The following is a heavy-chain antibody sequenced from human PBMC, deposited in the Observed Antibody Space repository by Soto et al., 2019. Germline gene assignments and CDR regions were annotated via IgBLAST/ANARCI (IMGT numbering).Heavy chain of an antibody. D-gene: IGHD3-3*01. Sequence: GSLRLSCAASGFTFSSYAMSWVRQAPGKGLEWVSAISGSGGSTYYADSVKGRFTISRDNSKNTLYLQMNSLRAEDTAVYYCAKEFPKYYDFWSGYYPFDYWGQGTLVTVSS. CDR2: ISGSGGST. J-gene: IGHJ4*02. CDR1: GFTFSSYA. CDR3: AKEFPKYYDFWSGYYPFDY. V-gene: IGHV3-23*01.